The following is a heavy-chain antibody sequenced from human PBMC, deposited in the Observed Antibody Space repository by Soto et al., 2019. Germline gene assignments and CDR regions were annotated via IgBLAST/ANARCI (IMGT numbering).Heavy chain of an antibody. V-gene: IGHV2-26*01. CDR1: ALTLSKAEGG. CDR2: IFSNDEK. J-gene: IGHJ6*02. D-gene: IGHD4-17*01. CDR3: ARVYGDYKGFCYYGVDV. Sequence: VTLKESGPVLVKPTETLTLTCTVSALTLSKAEGGVSWIRQPPGKALEWLAHIFSNDEKSYTTSLKSRLAISRDTSKSQVVLTMTNMDPVDTATYYCARVYGDYKGFCYYGVDVWGQGTTVTVSS.